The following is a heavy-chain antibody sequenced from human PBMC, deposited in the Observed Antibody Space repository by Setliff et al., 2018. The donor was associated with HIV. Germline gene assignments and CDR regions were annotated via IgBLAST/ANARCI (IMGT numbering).Heavy chain of an antibody. CDR2: INAGNGNT. V-gene: IGHV1-3*01. Sequence: RASVKVSCKASGYTFTGYYMHWVRQAPGQGLEWMGWINAGNGNTKYSQKFQGRVTITRDTSASTAYLDLSGLTSEDTAVYYCARVEGSGSFYHYDSWGQGTLVTVSS. CDR3: ARVEGSGSFYHYDS. CDR1: GYTFTGYY. J-gene: IGHJ4*02. D-gene: IGHD3-10*01.